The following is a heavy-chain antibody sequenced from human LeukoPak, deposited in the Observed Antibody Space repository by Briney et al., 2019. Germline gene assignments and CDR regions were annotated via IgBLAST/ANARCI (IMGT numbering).Heavy chain of an antibody. CDR2: ISDSGGDT. Sequence: GGSLRLSCAASGFTFRSHAMSWVRQAPGKGLDWVSVISDSGGDTYYADSVKGRFTVSRDNFKNTLYLQMNSLRAEDTAVYYCARERRGYCSSTSCYNYGMDVWGQGTTVTVSS. CDR1: GFTFRSHA. V-gene: IGHV3-23*01. CDR3: ARERRGYCSSTSCYNYGMDV. D-gene: IGHD2-2*01. J-gene: IGHJ6*02.